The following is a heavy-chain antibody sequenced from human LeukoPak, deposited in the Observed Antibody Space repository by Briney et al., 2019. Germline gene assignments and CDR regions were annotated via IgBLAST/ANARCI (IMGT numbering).Heavy chain of an antibody. CDR2: IYYRGST. J-gene: IGHJ3*02. D-gene: IGHD6-13*01. CDR3: ARSGVFTGYDAFDI. Sequence: PSETLSLTCTVSGGSSNISYWSWIRQPPGKGLEWIVYIYYRGSTNYNPSLKSRVTISVDTSKNQYSLKLSSVTAADTAVYYCARSGVFTGYDAFDIWGQGTRVTVSS. V-gene: IGHV4-59*08. CDR1: GGSSNISY.